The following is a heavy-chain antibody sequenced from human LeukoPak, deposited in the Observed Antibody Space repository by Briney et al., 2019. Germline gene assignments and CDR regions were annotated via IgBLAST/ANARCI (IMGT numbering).Heavy chain of an antibody. J-gene: IGHJ4*02. D-gene: IGHD6-13*01. V-gene: IGHV3-23*01. Sequence: GGSLRLSCAASGFTFSSYAMIWVRQALGKGLEWVSAISGSGGSTYYADSVKGRFTISRDSSKNTLYLQMNSLRAEDTAVFYCAKGGGVYKSAADRRIDYWGQGTLVTVSS. CDR2: ISGSGGST. CDR1: GFTFSSYA. CDR3: AKGGGVYKSAADRRIDY.